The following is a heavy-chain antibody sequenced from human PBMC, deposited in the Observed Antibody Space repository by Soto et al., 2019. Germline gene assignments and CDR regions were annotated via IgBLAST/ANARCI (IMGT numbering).Heavy chain of an antibody. CDR3: ARAQYYYDSSGYYGTFDY. CDR1: GYTFTSYG. J-gene: IGHJ4*02. V-gene: IGHV1-18*01. Sequence: ASVKVSCKASGYTFTSYGISWVRQAPGQGLEWMGWISAYNGNTNYAQKLQGRVTMTTDTSTSTAYMELRSLRSDDTAVYYCARAQYYYDSSGYYGTFDYWGQGTLVTVSS. CDR2: ISAYNGNT. D-gene: IGHD3-22*01.